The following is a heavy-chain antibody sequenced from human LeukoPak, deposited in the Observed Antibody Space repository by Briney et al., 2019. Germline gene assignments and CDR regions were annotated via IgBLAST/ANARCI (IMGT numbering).Heavy chain of an antibody. V-gene: IGHV3-21*01. CDR3: ARRNGEYRCSGGSCPFDY. D-gene: IGHD2-15*01. CDR2: ISSSSSYI. CDR1: GFTFSSYS. Sequence: GGSLRLSCAASGFTFSSYSMNWVRQAPGKGLEWVSSISSSSSYIYYADSVKGRFTISKDNAKNSLYLQMNSLRAEDTAVYYCARRNGEYRCSGGSCPFDYWGQGTLVTVSS. J-gene: IGHJ4*02.